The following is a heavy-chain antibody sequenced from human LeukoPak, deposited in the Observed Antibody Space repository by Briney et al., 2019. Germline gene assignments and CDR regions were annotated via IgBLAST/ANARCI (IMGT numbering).Heavy chain of an antibody. Sequence: GGSLRLSCAASGFTFSSHWMSWVRQAPGKGLEWVANIKGDGGEKYYVDSVKGRFTISRDNAKTSLYLQLNSLRADDTAVYYCARDDPRVGATETDWGQGTLVTVSS. D-gene: IGHD1-26*01. V-gene: IGHV3-7*01. J-gene: IGHJ4*02. CDR2: IKGDGGEK. CDR1: GFTFSSHW. CDR3: ARDDPRVGATETD.